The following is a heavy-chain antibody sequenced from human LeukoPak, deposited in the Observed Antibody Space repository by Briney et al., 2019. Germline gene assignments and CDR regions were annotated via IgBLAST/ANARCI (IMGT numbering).Heavy chain of an antibody. J-gene: IGHJ3*02. CDR3: AKSVGVTPTGSAFDI. CDR2: ISWNSGTI. V-gene: IGHV3-9*01. Sequence: GRSLRLSCAASGFTFDDYAMHWVRQAPGKGLEWVSGISWNSGTIAYADSVKGRFTISRDNAKNSLYLQMNSLRAEDTALYYCAKSVGVTPTGSAFDIWGQGTMVTVSS. D-gene: IGHD2-21*02. CDR1: GFTFDDYA.